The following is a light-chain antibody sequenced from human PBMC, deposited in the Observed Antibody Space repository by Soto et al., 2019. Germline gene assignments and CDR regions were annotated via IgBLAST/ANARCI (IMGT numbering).Light chain of an antibody. V-gene: IGLV2-8*01. CDR3: SSYAGSINV. J-gene: IGLJ1*01. Sequence: QSALTQPPSASGSPGQSVAISCTGTSSDVGGYNYVSWYQQHPGKAPKLMIYEVNKRPSGVPDRFSGSKSGNTASLTVSCLQAEDEADYYCSSYAGSINVFGTGTKLTVL. CDR2: EVN. CDR1: SSDVGGYNY.